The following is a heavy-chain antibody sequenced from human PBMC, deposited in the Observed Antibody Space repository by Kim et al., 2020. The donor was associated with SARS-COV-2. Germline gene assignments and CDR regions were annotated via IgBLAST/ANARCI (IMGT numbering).Heavy chain of an antibody. CDR3: ARASRGYNWNYQFDY. Sequence: GGSLRLSCAASGFTFSSYDMHWVRQATGKGLEWVSAIGTAGDTYYPGSVKGRFTISRENAKNSLYLQMNSLRAGDTAVYYCARASRGYNWNYQFDYWGQGTLVTVSS. CDR1: GFTFSSYD. D-gene: IGHD1-7*01. CDR2: IGTAGDT. J-gene: IGHJ4*02. V-gene: IGHV3-13*01.